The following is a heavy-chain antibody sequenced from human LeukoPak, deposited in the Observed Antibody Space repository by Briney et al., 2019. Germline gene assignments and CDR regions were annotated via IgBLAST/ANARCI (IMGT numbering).Heavy chain of an antibody. V-gene: IGHV1-18*01. CDR3: ARTAVITVPTFDY. Sequence: ASVKVSCKASGYTFTGYGISWVRQAPGQGLEWMGWISAYNGDTNYAQKLQGRVTMTTDTSTSTASMELRSLRSDDTAVYYCARTAVITVPTFDYWGRGTLVTVSS. J-gene: IGHJ4*02. D-gene: IGHD4-17*01. CDR1: GYTFTGYG. CDR2: ISAYNGDT.